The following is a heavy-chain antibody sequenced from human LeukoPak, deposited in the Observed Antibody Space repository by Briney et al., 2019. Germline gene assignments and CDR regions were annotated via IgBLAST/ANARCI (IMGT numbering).Heavy chain of an antibody. CDR1: GFSFSINW. CDR2: MDQDGSAI. J-gene: IGHJ4*02. D-gene: IGHD2/OR15-2a*01. V-gene: IGHV3-7*01. CDR3: ASLLDSATRWIY. Sequence: GGSLRLSCATSGFSFSINWMSWVRQAPGKGLEWVASMDQDGSAIRYRDSVKGRFTISRDNARNSLFLQMNSLRAEDTGVYYCASLLDSATRWIYWGQGTLVTVSS.